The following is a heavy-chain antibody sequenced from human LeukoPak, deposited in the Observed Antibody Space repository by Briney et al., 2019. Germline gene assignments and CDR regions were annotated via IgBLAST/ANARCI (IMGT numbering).Heavy chain of an antibody. J-gene: IGHJ4*02. CDR1: GFTLSSYA. CDR3: AKDGFGHSYGYAYFDY. V-gene: IGHV3-30*18. CDR2: VSYDGNNK. Sequence: GGSLRLSCAASGFTLSSYALHWVRQAPGKGLEWVAVVSYDGNNKYYADAVKGRFTISRDNSKNTLYLQMNSLRAEDTAMYYCAKDGFGHSYGYAYFDYWGQGTLVTVSS. D-gene: IGHD5-18*01.